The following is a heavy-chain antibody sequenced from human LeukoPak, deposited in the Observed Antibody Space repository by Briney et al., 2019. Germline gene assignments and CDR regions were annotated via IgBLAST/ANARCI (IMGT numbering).Heavy chain of an antibody. CDR1: GGSISSSSYY. Sequence: SETLSLTCTVSGGSISSSSYYWGWIRQPPGKGLEWIGSIYYSGSTYYNPSLKSRVTISVDTSKNQFSLKLSSVTAADTAVYYCARDAEIAPTVTTVVAAFDIWGQGTIVTVSS. J-gene: IGHJ3*02. CDR2: IYYSGST. D-gene: IGHD4-17*01. CDR3: ARDAEIAPTVTTVVAAFDI. V-gene: IGHV4-39*07.